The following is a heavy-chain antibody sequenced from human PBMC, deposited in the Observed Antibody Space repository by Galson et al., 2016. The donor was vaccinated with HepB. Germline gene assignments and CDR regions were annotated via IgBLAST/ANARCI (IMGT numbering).Heavy chain of an antibody. D-gene: IGHD1-26*01. CDR2: ISNDGRYK. V-gene: IGHV3-30*18. CDR3: AKDCGQGGSRDY. Sequence: SLRLSCAASGFTFNNYGMHWFRQAPVKGLEWVAFISNDGRYKNYIDSVKGRFTISRDDSKNTVYLQMDSLRPEDTSVYCCAKDCGQGGSRDYWGQGTLVTVSS. CDR1: GFTFNNYG. J-gene: IGHJ4*02.